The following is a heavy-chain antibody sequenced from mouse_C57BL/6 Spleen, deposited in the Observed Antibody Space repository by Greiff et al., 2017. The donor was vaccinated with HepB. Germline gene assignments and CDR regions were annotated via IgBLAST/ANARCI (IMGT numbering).Heavy chain of an antibody. V-gene: IGHV1-18*01. CDR3: ARRGITTVVEYYFDY. CDR1: GYTFTDYN. Sequence: EVQLQQSGPELVKPGASVKIPCKASGYTFTDYNMDWVKQSHGKSLEWIGDINPNNGGTIYNQKFKGKATLTVDKSSSTAYMELRSLTAEDTAVYYGARRGITTVVEYYFDYWGQGTTLTVSS. CDR2: INPNNGGT. J-gene: IGHJ2*01. D-gene: IGHD1-1*01.